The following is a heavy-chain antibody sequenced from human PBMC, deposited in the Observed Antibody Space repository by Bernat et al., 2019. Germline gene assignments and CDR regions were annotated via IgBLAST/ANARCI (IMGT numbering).Heavy chain of an antibody. D-gene: IGHD3-10*01. CDR3: SRAGRINGDHVDY. V-gene: IGHV3-49*03. Sequence: EVHLVESGGGLVQPGRSLRLSCTSSGFAFGDYPMAWFRQAPGKGLEWVGYIRTESYGRTTEYAASVEGRFTVSRDDRKSIAYLQMSSLTTEDTALYYCSRAGRINGDHVDYWGQGTLVTVSS. CDR2: IRTESYGRTT. CDR1: GFAFGDYP. J-gene: IGHJ4*02.